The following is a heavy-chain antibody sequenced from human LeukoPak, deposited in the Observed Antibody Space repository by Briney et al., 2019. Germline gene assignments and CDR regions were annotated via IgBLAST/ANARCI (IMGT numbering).Heavy chain of an antibody. D-gene: IGHD7-27*01. J-gene: IGHJ5*02. V-gene: IGHV1-18*01. CDR3: ARRNAELGISWFDP. Sequence: GASVKVSCKASGYTFTSYGIGWVRQAPGQGLEWMGWISAYNGNTNYAQKLQGRVTMTTDTSTSTAYMELRSLRSDDTAVYYCARRNAELGISWFDPWGQGTLVTVSS. CDR1: GYTFTSYG. CDR2: ISAYNGNT.